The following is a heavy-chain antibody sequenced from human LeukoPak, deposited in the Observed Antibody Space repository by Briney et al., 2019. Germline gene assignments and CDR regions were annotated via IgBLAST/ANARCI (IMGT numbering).Heavy chain of an antibody. D-gene: IGHD3-3*01. CDR3: AKTPVRRFPLYFDY. Sequence: GGSLRLSCAASGFTFDDYAMHWVRQAPGKGLEWVSGISWNSGSIGYADSVKGRFTISRGNSKNTLYLQMNSLRAEDTAVYYCAKTPVRRFPLYFDYWGQGTLVTVSS. J-gene: IGHJ4*02. V-gene: IGHV3-9*01. CDR2: ISWNSGSI. CDR1: GFTFDDYA.